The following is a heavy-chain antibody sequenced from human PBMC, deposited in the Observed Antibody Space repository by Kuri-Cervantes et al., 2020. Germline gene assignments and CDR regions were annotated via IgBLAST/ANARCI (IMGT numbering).Heavy chain of an antibody. CDR3: ARDYYDSSGGAFDI. D-gene: IGHD3-22*01. V-gene: IGHV3-7*01. CDR1: GFTFSSYW. J-gene: IGHJ3*02. CDR2: IKQDGSEK. Sequence: GESLKISCAASGFTFSSYWMSWVRQAPGKGLEWVANIKQDGSEKYYVDSVKGRFTISRDNSKNTLYLQMNSLRAEDTAVYYCARDYYDSSGGAFDIWGQGTMVTVSS.